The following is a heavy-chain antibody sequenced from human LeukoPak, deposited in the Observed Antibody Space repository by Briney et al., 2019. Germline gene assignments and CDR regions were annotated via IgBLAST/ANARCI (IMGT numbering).Heavy chain of an antibody. CDR1: GFIFSNFA. CDR2: ISSNGGRT. V-gene: IGHV3-23*01. Sequence: PGGSLRLSCRTSGFIFSNFAMNWVRQAPGKGLEWVSTISSNGGRTYYANSVKRRFSVSRDNSKNTLYLQMKTLRAEDTAIYYCVKRMGCSDFNCYAELDFWGQGTLVTVSS. CDR3: VKRMGCSDFNCYAELDF. D-gene: IGHD5-12*01. J-gene: IGHJ4*02.